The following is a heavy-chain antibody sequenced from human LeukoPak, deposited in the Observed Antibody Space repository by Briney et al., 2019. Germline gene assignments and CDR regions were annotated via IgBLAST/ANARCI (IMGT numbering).Heavy chain of an antibody. J-gene: IGHJ4*02. V-gene: IGHV4-61*01. Sequence: SETLSLTCAVSGYSISSGYYWSWIRQSPGKGLEWIGYIYHTGSTSYSPSLKSRVTISADTSQNQFSLKLSSVTAADTAVYYCASRKLGNDYWGQGTLVTVSS. CDR1: GYSISSGYY. CDR3: ASRKLGNDY. D-gene: IGHD7-27*01. CDR2: IYHTGST.